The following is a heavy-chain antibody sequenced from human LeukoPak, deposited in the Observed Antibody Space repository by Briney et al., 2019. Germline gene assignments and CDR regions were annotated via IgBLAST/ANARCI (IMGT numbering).Heavy chain of an antibody. J-gene: IGHJ3*02. CDR2: IWYGGSNK. CDR3: ARGGSSSHSNDAFDI. Sequence: GGSLRLSCAASGFTFSSYGMHWVRQAPGKGLEWVAVIWYGGSNKYYADSVKGRFTISRDNSKNTLYLQMNSLRAEDTAVYYCARGGSSSHSNDAFDIWGQGTMVTVSS. D-gene: IGHD6-13*01. V-gene: IGHV3-33*08. CDR1: GFTFSSYG.